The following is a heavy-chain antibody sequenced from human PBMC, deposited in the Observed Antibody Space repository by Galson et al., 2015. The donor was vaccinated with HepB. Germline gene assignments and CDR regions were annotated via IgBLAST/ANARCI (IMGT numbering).Heavy chain of an antibody. CDR3: VKPVHGSQHYSYDY. J-gene: IGHJ4*02. Sequence: SLRLSCAASGFTFSIYAMTWVRQAPGKGLEWVSTISSSGGNTHYADSVKGRFTISRDNSKNTLYLQLNSLRAEDTALYYCVKPVHGSQHYSYDYWGQGTLVTVSS. CDR2: ISSSGGNT. CDR1: GFTFSIYA. V-gene: IGHV3-23*01. D-gene: IGHD5-18*01.